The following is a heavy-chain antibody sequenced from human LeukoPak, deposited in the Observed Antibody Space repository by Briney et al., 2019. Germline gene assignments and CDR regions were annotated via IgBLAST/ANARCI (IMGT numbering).Heavy chain of an antibody. CDR3: ARDGGVYCSSTTCSPRSFDV. D-gene: IGHD2-2*01. V-gene: IGHV3-11*04. CDR1: GFTFSDDY. CDR2: ISNSGRKK. Sequence: GGSLRLSCAASGFTFSDDYMSWVRQSPGKGREWVSYISNSGRKKYYEDSVQGRFTISRDNAKNSLYLQMSSLRAEDTAIYYCARDGGVYCSSTTCSPRSFDVWGQGSPLTVSS. J-gene: IGHJ3*01.